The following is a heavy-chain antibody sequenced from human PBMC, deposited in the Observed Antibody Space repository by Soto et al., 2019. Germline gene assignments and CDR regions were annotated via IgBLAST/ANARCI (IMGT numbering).Heavy chain of an antibody. CDR1: GGSISSYY. CDR2: IYNSGST. J-gene: IGHJ4*02. V-gene: IGHV4-59*08. Sequence: PSETLSLTCTVSGGSISSYYWSWVRQPPGRGLEWIGFIYNSGSTNYNPSLKSRVTISIDTSQNHFSLKLSSVTAADTAVFYCARLIHCKTTSCYFDYWGQGTLVTVSS. CDR3: ARLIHCKTTSCYFDY. D-gene: IGHD2-2*01.